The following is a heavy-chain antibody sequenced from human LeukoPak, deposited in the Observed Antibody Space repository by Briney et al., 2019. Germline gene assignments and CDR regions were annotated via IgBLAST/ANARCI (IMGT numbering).Heavy chain of an antibody. CDR1: GYTFTIYG. V-gene: IGHV1-18*01. D-gene: IGHD2-2*01. CDR2: ISAYNGNT. CDR3: ARDQRRYCSSTSCQSQPDY. Sequence: ASVKVSCKASGYTFTIYGISWVRQAPGQGLEWMGWISAYNGNTNYAQKLQGRVTMTTDTSTSTAYMELRSLRSDDTAVYYCARDQRRYCSSTSCQSQPDYWGQGTLVTVSS. J-gene: IGHJ4*02.